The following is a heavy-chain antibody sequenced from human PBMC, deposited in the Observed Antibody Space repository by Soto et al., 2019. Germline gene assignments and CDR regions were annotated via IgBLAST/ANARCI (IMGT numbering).Heavy chain of an antibody. Sequence: GGSLRLSCAASGFTFSSYAMHWVRQAPGKGLEWVAVISYDGSNKYYADSVKGRFTISRDNSKNTLYLQMNSLRAEDTAVYYCAREGSGLVYYYGMDVWGQGTTVTVSS. J-gene: IGHJ6*02. V-gene: IGHV3-30-3*01. CDR2: ISYDGSNK. CDR3: AREGSGLVYYYGMDV. CDR1: GFTFSSYA. D-gene: IGHD3-10*01.